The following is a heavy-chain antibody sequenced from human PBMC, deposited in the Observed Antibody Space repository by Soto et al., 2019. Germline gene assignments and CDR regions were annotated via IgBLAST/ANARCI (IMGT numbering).Heavy chain of an antibody. CDR1: GYTFTSYG. J-gene: IGHJ6*02. D-gene: IGHD6-13*01. Sequence: ASVKVSCKASGYTFTSYGISWVRQAPGQGLEWMGWISAYNGNTNYAQKLQGRVTMTTDTSTSTAYMELRSLGSDDTAVYYCARDLMQQLVRYYDYYGMDVWGQGTTVTVSS. V-gene: IGHV1-18*01. CDR3: ARDLMQQLVRYYDYYGMDV. CDR2: ISAYNGNT.